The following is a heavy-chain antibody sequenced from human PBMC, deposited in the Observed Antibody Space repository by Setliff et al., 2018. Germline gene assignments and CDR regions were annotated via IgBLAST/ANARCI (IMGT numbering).Heavy chain of an antibody. D-gene: IGHD2-15*01. CDR3: TRGRGPRVVVAVPLDF. V-gene: IGHV1-18*01. CDR1: GYNFVTFG. Sequence: GASVKVSCKTSGYNFVTFGVNWVRQVPGQGFEWMGWISPYNGDANYAQKFQGRVTMTTDTSTGTAYMELRTLSSDDTAVYYCTRGRGPRVVVAVPLDFWGRGTLVTVSS. CDR2: ISPYNGDA. J-gene: IGHJ4*02.